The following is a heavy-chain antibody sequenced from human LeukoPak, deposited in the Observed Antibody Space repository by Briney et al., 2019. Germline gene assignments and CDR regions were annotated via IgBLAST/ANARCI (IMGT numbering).Heavy chain of an antibody. CDR1: GYSISSGYY. D-gene: IGHD4-23*01. CDR2: IYHSGST. J-gene: IGHJ5*02. CDR3: AGEVQNYGGNSGTGDH. Sequence: SETLSLTCTVSGYSISSGYYWGWIRQPPGKGLEWIGSIYHSGSTYYNPSLKSRVTISVDTSKNQFSLKLSSVTAADTAVYYCAGEVQNYGGNSGTGDHWGQGTLVTVSS. V-gene: IGHV4-38-2*02.